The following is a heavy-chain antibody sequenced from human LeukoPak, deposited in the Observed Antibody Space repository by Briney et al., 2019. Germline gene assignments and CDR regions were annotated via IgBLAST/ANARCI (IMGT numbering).Heavy chain of an antibody. J-gene: IGHJ5*02. D-gene: IGHD3-16*02. CDR3: ARWNYLGPNRFDP. V-gene: IGHV4-31*03. CDR1: GGSISSGGYY. CDR2: IYYSGST. Sequence: SQTLSLTCTVSGGSISSGGYYWSWIRQHPGKGLEWIGYIYYSGSTYYNPSLKSRVTISVDTSKNQFSLKLSSVTAADTAVYYCARWNYLGPNRFDPWGQGTLVTVSS.